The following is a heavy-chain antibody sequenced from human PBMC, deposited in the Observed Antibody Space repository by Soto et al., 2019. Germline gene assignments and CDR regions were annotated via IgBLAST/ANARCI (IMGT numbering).Heavy chain of an antibody. J-gene: IGHJ4*02. V-gene: IGHV3-64*01. CDR1: GFTFSSYA. CDR3: AREPPGAYYDFWSGYSLLDY. Sequence: GGSLRLSCAASGFTFSSYAMHWVRQAPGKGLEYVSAISSNGGSTYYANSVKGRFTISRDNSKNTLYLQMGSLRAEDMAVYYCAREPPGAYYDFWSGYSLLDYWGQGTLVTVSS. D-gene: IGHD3-3*01. CDR2: ISSNGGST.